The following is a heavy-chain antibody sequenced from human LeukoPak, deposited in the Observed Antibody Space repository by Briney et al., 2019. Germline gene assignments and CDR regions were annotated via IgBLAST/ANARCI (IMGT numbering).Heavy chain of an antibody. D-gene: IGHD2-2*01. CDR3: ARGSDTVVVPAATTFDY. CDR2: IYHSGTTYSGST. V-gene: IGHV4-39*07. J-gene: IGHJ4*02. Sequence: PSETLSLTCNVSGASMSNYYCVWIRQPPGKGLELIGSIYHSGTTYSGSTYYNPSLKSRVTISLDTSKNQFSLKVRSMTAADTAVYYCARGSDTVVVPAATTFDYWGQGTLVTVSS. CDR1: GASMSNYY.